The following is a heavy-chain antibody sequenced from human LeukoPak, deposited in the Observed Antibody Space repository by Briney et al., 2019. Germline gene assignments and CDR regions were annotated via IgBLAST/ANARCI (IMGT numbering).Heavy chain of an antibody. CDR1: GFTFSSYA. V-gene: IGHV3-23*01. J-gene: IGHJ4*02. CDR2: ISGSGGST. CDR3: ATTRRAAAGLDY. Sequence: PGGSLRLSCAASGFTFSSYAMSWVRQAPGKGLEWVSAISGSGGSTYYADSAKGRFTISRDNSKNTLYLQMNSLRAEDTAVYYCATTRRAAAGLDYWGQGTLVTVSS. D-gene: IGHD6-13*01.